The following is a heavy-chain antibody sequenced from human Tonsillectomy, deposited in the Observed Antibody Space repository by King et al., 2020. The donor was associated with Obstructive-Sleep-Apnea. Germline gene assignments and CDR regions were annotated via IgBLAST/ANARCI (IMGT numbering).Heavy chain of an antibody. CDR1: GGSFSGYY. D-gene: IGHD5-24*01. Sequence: VQLQQWGSGLLKPSETLSLTCAVYGGSFSGYYCSWIRQPPGKGLEWSGEINNSGSTNYNPSLKSRVTISVDTSKNQFSLKLCSVTAADTAVYYCARGTMARPFDYWGQGTLVTVSS. CDR2: INNSGST. V-gene: IGHV4-34*01. J-gene: IGHJ4*02. CDR3: ARGTMARPFDY.